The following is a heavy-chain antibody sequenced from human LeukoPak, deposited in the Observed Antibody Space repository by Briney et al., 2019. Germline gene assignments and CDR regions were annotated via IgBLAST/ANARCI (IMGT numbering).Heavy chain of an antibody. CDR3: ARLGTLRS. J-gene: IGHJ5*02. CDR2: MYCSGTN. CDR1: GGSVSSSTYY. Sequence: KASETLSLTCTLSGGSVSSSTYYWGSVRQAPGKVLEWIGSMYCSGTNYNNQSLKSRVSISIDTSKNQFSVKLTSVSAADTAMYYCARLGTLRSWGQGTLVTVSS. V-gene: IGHV4-39*01. D-gene: IGHD7-27*01.